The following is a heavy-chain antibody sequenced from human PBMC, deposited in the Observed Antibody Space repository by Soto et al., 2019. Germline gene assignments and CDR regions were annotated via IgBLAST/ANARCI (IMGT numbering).Heavy chain of an antibody. D-gene: IGHD3-3*01. J-gene: IGHJ6*02. CDR3: AKATNFGGGPDYYYYYDMDV. V-gene: IGHV3-23*01. CDR1: GFSFSIYD. CDR2: VSGSGEIT. Sequence: GXLRLSGAPSGFSFSIYDIMWGRQAPGNGVGSVSTVSGSGEITNCADSVKGRSTISADNSKCTLHLQMNSLRGEDTAVYYCAKATNFGGGPDYYYYYDMDVWGQGTPVTVSS.